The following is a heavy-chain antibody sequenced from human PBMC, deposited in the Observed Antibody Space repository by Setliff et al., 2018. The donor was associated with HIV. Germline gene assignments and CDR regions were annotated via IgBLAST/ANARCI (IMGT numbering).Heavy chain of an antibody. D-gene: IGHD4-17*01. V-gene: IGHV4-39*07. J-gene: IGHJ4*02. Sequence: LSLTCTVSGGSISSFSYYWGWIRQPPGKGPEWIGSIFHTGNTYYNPSLKSRVTISVETSKNQVSLKLSSVTAADTAVYYCAREIYGGNSRPFDYWGQGILVTVSS. CDR2: IFHTGNT. CDR3: AREIYGGNSRPFDY. CDR1: GGSISSFSYY.